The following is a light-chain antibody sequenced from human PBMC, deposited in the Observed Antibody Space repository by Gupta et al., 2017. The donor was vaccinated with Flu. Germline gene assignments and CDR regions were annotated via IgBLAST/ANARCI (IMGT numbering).Light chain of an antibody. V-gene: IGKV2-30*01. Sequence: ATLEQPASISCRAIHGLIYSDGNHYLHWFPQMPGQSPRRLLSPVSSRGFGVPDSFSSSGSSTNFTLEISGVEDEDVGFYFCTQGEHWPWAFGQRTTVEIK. CDR3: TQGEHWPWA. CDR2: PVS. J-gene: IGKJ1*01. CDR1: HGLIYSDGNHY.